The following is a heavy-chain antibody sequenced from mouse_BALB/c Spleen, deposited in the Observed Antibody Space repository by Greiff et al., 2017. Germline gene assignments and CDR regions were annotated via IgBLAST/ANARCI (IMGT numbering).Heavy chain of an antibody. CDR2: IYPGDGDT. CDR3: ARWGDGYPYYAMDY. V-gene: IGHV1-87*01. J-gene: IGHJ4*01. Sequence: QVQLKQSGAELARPGASVKLSCKASGYTFTSYWMQWVKQRPGQGLEWIGAIYPGDGDTRYTQKFKGKATLTADKSSSTAYMQLSSLASEDSAVYYCARWGDGYPYYAMDYWGQGTSVTVSS. CDR1: GYTFTSYW. D-gene: IGHD2-3*01.